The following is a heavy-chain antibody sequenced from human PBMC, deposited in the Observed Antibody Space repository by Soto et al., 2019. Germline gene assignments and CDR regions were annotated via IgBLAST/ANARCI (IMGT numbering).Heavy chain of an antibody. CDR2: ISGSGGST. CDR3: ASDPHITMIVVVITDGFDI. V-gene: IGHV3-23*01. J-gene: IGHJ3*02. Sequence: GGSLRLSCAASGFTFSSYAMSWVRQAPGKGLEWVSAISGSGGSTYYADSVKGRFTISRDNSKNTLYLQMNSLRAEDTAVYYCASDPHITMIVVVITDGFDIWGQGTMVTVSS. CDR1: GFTFSSYA. D-gene: IGHD3-22*01.